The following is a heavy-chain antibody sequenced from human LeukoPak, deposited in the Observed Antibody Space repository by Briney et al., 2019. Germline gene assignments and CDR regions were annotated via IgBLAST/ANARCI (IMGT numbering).Heavy chain of an antibody. CDR2: IYTSGST. V-gene: IGHV4-61*02. D-gene: IGHD4-17*01. CDR3: ARSYGDYGMTFDY. Sequence: SQTLSLTCTVSGVSISSGSYYWGWIRQPAGKGLEWIGRIYTSGSTNYNPSLKSRITISVDTSKNQFSLKLSSVTAADTAVYYCARSYGDYGMTFDYWGQGTLVTVSS. J-gene: IGHJ4*02. CDR1: GVSISSGSYY.